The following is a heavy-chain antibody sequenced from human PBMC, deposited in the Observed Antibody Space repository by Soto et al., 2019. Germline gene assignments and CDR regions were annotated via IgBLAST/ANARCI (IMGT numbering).Heavy chain of an antibody. D-gene: IGHD5-12*01. J-gene: IGHJ4*02. CDR2: IIPIFGTA. Sequence: QVQLVQSGAEVKKPGSSVKVSCKASGGTFSSYAISWVRQAPGQGLEWMGGIIPIFGTANYAQKFQGRVTITAVESTGTAYLGLSSLRSEDTAVYYCARGGGTRGYNYGAFGYWGQGTLVTVSS. CDR3: ARGGGTRGYNYGAFGY. CDR1: GGTFSSYA. V-gene: IGHV1-69*01.